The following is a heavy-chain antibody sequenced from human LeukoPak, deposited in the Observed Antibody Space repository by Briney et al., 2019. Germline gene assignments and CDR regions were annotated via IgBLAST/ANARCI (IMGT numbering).Heavy chain of an antibody. D-gene: IGHD5-12*01. Sequence: PSETLSLTCTVSGGSISSSDYYWGWIRQPPGKGLEWIASIYYSGSTYYNPSLKSRVTISVDTSKNQFSLKLSSVTAADTAVYYCGRDVAYFDYWGQGTLVTVSS. CDR3: GRDVAYFDY. J-gene: IGHJ4*02. CDR2: IYYSGST. V-gene: IGHV4-39*02. CDR1: GGSISSSDYY.